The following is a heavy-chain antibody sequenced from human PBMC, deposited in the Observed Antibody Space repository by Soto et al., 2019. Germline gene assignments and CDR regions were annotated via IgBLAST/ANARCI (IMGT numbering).Heavy chain of an antibody. Sequence: QVQLVQSGTEVKKPGSSVTVSCKASGGPYSKYSISWVRQAPGQGLEWMGRIIPIFDMTNYAQKFQGRVTITADKSTSTVYRDLSSLRSEDAAVYYCAKSLLGGLYDRAGLDSWGQGTLVSVSS. D-gene: IGHD3-22*01. V-gene: IGHV1-69*02. CDR3: AKSLLGGLYDRAGLDS. CDR1: GGPYSKYS. J-gene: IGHJ4*02. CDR2: IIPIFDMT.